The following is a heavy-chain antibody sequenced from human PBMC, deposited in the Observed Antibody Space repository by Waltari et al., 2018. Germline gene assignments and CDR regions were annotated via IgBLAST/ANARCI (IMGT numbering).Heavy chain of an antibody. CDR2: IIPILGTA. Sequence: QVQLVQSGAEVKKPGSSVKVSCKTSGGTFSIYANSWVRQAPGQGLEWMGRIIPILGTANYAQKFQGRVTITADKSTSTAYMELSSLRSEDTAVYYCASSGAAAGTRDYWGQGTLVTVSS. D-gene: IGHD6-13*01. CDR3: ASSGAAAGTRDY. J-gene: IGHJ4*02. V-gene: IGHV1-69*13. CDR1: GGTFSIYA.